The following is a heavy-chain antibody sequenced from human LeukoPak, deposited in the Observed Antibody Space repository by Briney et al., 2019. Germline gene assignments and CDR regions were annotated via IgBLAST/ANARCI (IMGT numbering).Heavy chain of an antibody. CDR1: GGSIISGGYY. J-gene: IGHJ3*02. V-gene: IGHV4-31*03. CDR3: AREPYYYDSSGYLKADAFDI. Sequence: SETLSLTCTVSGGSIISGGYYWIWIRQHPGKGLEWIVYIYYSGSTYYNPSLKSRVTISVDTSKNQFSLKLSSVTAADTAVYYCAREPYYYDSSGYLKADAFDIWGQGTMVTVSS. CDR2: IYYSGST. D-gene: IGHD3-22*01.